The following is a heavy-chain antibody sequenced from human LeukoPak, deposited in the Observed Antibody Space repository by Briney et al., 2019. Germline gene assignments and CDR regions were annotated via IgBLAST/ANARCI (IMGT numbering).Heavy chain of an antibody. CDR2: FDPEDGET. CDR3: ATPIPYRAAAGKRY. J-gene: IGHJ4*02. V-gene: IGHV1-24*01. CDR1: GYTLTELS. D-gene: IGHD6-13*01. Sequence: ASVKVSCKVSGYTLTELSMHWVRQAPGKGLEWMGGFDPEDGETIYAQKFQGRVTMTEDTSTDTAYMELSSLRSEDTAVYYCATPIPYRAAAGKRYWGQGTLVTVSS.